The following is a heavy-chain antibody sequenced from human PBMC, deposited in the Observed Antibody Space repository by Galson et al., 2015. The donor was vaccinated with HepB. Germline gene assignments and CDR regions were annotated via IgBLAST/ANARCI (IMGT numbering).Heavy chain of an antibody. J-gene: IGHJ4*02. CDR1: GFSLSTSGVA. CDR3: AHHSFKTYDSSGYDFDY. V-gene: IGHV2-5*02. Sequence: PALVKPTQTLTLTCTFSGFSLSTSGVAVGWIRQPPGKTLEWLALIYWDDDKRYRPSLKSRLTITKDTSKNQVVLTMTNMDRVDTATYYCAHHSFKTYDSSGYDFDYWGQGTLVTVSS. D-gene: IGHD3-22*01. CDR2: IYWDDDK.